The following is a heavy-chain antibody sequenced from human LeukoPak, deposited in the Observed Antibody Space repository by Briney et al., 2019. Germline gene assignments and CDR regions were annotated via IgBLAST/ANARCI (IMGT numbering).Heavy chain of an antibody. CDR1: GYTFTSYG. CDR3: ARGGGVVAATVDY. CDR2: ISTYNGDT. J-gene: IGHJ4*02. Sequence: ASVKVSCKASGYTFTSYGINWVRQAPGQGLEWMGWISTYNGDTNYAQKFQGRVTMTRDTSISTAYMELSRLRSDDTAVYYCARGGGVVAATVDYWGQGTLVTVSS. D-gene: IGHD2-15*01. V-gene: IGHV1-18*01.